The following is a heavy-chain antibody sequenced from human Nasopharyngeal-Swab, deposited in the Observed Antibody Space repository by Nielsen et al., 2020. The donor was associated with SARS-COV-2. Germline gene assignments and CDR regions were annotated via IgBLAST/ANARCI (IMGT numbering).Heavy chain of an antibody. CDR3: ARVGRQIGYCSGGSCSRWGRYDY. V-gene: IGHV4-34*01. CDR2: INHSGST. D-gene: IGHD2-15*01. Sequence: IRQPPGKGLEWIGEINHSGSTNYNPSLKSRGTISVDTSKNQFSLKLSSVTAADTAVYYCARVGRQIGYCSGGSCSRWGRYDYWGQGTLVTVSS. J-gene: IGHJ4*02.